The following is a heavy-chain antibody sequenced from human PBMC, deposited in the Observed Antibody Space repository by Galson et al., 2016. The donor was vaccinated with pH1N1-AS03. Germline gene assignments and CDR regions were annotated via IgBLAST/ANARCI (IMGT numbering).Heavy chain of an antibody. J-gene: IGHJ4*02. CDR1: GYIFTSYQ. V-gene: IGHV5-51*01. Sequence: QSGAEVKKPGESLKISCKTSGYIFTSYQVAWVRHMPGKGLEWMGIIYPGDSDTRYSPSFQGQVTISADRSINTAYLQWSSLMASDTAIYYCARQVRDGYNDYFDYWGQGILVTVSS. D-gene: IGHD5-24*01. CDR3: ARQVRDGYNDYFDY. CDR2: IYPGDSDT.